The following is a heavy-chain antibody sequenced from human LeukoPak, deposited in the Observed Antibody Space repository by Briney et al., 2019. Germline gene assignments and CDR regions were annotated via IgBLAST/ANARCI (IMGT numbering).Heavy chain of an antibody. J-gene: IGHJ1*01. CDR3: ARLWVFHSSDRHDGHFQH. D-gene: IGHD6-19*01. Sequence: GGSLRLSCAASGFTFSDYYMSWIRRAPGKGLEWVSYISSSGSTIHYADSVKGRFTISRDNAKNSLYLQMNSLRAEDTAVYYCARLWVFHSSDRHDGHFQHWGQGTLVTVSS. V-gene: IGHV3-11*01. CDR1: GFTFSDYY. CDR2: ISSSGSTI.